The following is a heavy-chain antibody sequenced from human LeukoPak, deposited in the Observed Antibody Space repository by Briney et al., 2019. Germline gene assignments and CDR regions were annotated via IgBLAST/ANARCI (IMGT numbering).Heavy chain of an antibody. Sequence: GGSLRLSCAASGFSFSSYAMSWVRQAPGKGLEWVSGISGSDGSTYYADSVKGRFTISRDNSKNTLYLQMNSLRAEDTAVYYCARGHCSGGSCYSGFDYWGQGTLVTVSS. CDR3: ARGHCSGGSCYSGFDY. CDR2: ISGSDGST. J-gene: IGHJ4*02. D-gene: IGHD2-15*01. CDR1: GFSFSSYA. V-gene: IGHV3-23*01.